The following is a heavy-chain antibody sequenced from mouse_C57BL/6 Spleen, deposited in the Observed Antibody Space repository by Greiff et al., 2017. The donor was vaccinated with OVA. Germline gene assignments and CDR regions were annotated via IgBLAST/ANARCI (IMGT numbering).Heavy chain of an antibody. CDR3: AGGDSSGSYAMDY. CDR2: IYPGDGDT. V-gene: IGHV1-82*01. D-gene: IGHD3-2*02. Sequence: QVQLKQSGPELVKPGASVKISCKASGYAFSSSWMNWVKQRPGKGLEWIGRIYPGDGDTNYNGKFKGKATLTADKSSSTAYMQLSSLTSEDSAVYFCAGGDSSGSYAMDYWGQGTSVTVSS. J-gene: IGHJ4*01. CDR1: GYAFSSSW.